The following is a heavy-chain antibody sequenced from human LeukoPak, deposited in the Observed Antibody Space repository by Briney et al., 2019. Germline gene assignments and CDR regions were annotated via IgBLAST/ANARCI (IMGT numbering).Heavy chain of an antibody. CDR3: AREPSIINIAVAGTGDY. CDR2: IYYSGST. D-gene: IGHD6-19*01. CDR1: GGSISSSSYY. V-gene: IGHV4-39*07. Sequence: SETLSLTCTVSGGSISSSSYYWGWIRQPPGKGLEWIGSIYYSGSTYYNPSLKSRVTISVDTPKNQFSLKLSSVTAADTAVYYCAREPSIINIAVAGTGDYWGQGTLVTVSS. J-gene: IGHJ4*02.